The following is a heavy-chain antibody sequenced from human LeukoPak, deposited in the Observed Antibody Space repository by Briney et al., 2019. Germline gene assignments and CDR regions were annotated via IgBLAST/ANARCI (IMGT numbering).Heavy chain of an antibody. CDR1: GGTSSSYA. D-gene: IGHD5-12*01. V-gene: IGHV1-69*04. CDR3: ARDDRVATSDY. CDR2: IIPILGIA. J-gene: IGHJ4*02. Sequence: GSSVKVSCKASGGTSSSYAISWVRQAPGQGLEWMGRIIPILGIANYAQKFQGRVTITADKSTSTAYMELSSLRSEDTAVYYCARDDRVATSDYWGQGTLVTVSS.